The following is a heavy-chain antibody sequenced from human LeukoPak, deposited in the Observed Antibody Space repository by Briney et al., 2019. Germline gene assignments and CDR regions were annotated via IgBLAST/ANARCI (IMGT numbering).Heavy chain of an antibody. J-gene: IGHJ4*02. Sequence: GGSLRLSCAASGFTFSSYAMSWVRQAPGKGLEWVSAISGSGGSTYYADSVKGRFTISRDNSKNTLYLQMNSLRAEDTAVYYCARGDWIQYYFDYWGQGTLVTVSS. V-gene: IGHV3-23*01. CDR3: ARGDWIQYYFDY. CDR2: ISGSGGST. CDR1: GFTFSSYA. D-gene: IGHD3/OR15-3a*01.